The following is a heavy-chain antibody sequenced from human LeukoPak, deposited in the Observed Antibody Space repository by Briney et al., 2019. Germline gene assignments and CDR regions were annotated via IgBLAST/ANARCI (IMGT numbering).Heavy chain of an antibody. Sequence: GASLQISCKGSGSRFTDYWIGWVRQLPGKGLEWMGIIYPGDSDTRYSPSFQGQVTISVDKSNNTAHLQWGSLKASDTAMYYCARGAAGTIPDYYYFGMDIWGQGTTVTVSS. D-gene: IGHD1-7*01. V-gene: IGHV5-51*01. CDR3: ARGAAGTIPDYYYFGMDI. CDR2: IYPGDSDT. J-gene: IGHJ6*02. CDR1: GSRFTDYW.